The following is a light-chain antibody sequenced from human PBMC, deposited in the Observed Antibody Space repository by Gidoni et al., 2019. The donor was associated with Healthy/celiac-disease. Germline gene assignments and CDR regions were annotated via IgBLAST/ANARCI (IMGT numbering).Light chain of an antibody. J-gene: IGKJ1*01. Sequence: ELVLTQSPGTLSLSPGERATLSCRASQSVSSSYLAWYQQKPGQAPRLLIYGASSRATGIPDRFSGSGSGTDFTITISRLEHEDFAVYYCQQYGSSPGTFGQGTKVEIK. CDR2: GAS. V-gene: IGKV3-20*01. CDR3: QQYGSSPGT. CDR1: QSVSSSY.